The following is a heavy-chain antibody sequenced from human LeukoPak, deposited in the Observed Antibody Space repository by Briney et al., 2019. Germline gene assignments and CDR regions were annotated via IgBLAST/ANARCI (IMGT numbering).Heavy chain of an antibody. V-gene: IGHV4-39*01. D-gene: IGHD3-22*01. CDR1: GDSISTSSYY. CDR2: IYYSGST. J-gene: IGHJ4*02. Sequence: SETLSLTCTVSGDSISTSSYYWGWIRQPPGKGLGWLGSIYYSGSTYYHPSLKSRVTISVDTSKNQFSLPLYSVTAADTAVFYCARSYYYDYRQIDYWGQGTLVTVSS. CDR3: ARSYYYDYRQIDY.